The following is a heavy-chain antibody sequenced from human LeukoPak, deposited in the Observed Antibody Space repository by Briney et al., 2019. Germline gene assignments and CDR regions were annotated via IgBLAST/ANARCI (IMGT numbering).Heavy chain of an antibody. J-gene: IGHJ4*02. Sequence: SETLSLTCNVSGGSIATNFYWTWIRQRPVTGLEWIGYIYFRGPTYYNPPLKSRLTLSLDSSRNQFSLNLESVTAADSAVYFCVRDHDRSGYFDYWGQEILVTVSS. CDR3: VRDHDRSGYFDY. V-gene: IGHV4-31*03. CDR1: GGSIATNFY. D-gene: IGHD3-3*01. CDR2: IYFRGPT.